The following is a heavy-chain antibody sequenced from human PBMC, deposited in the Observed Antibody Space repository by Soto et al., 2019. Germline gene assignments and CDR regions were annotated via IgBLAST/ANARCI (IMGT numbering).Heavy chain of an antibody. J-gene: IGHJ4*02. V-gene: IGHV1-18*01. Sequence: QVHLVQSGAEVKKPGASVKVSCKASGYTFNSYGISWVRQAPGQGLEWMGWISVYNGDTNYAQKLQGRVTMTTDTSTSSAYMELRSLRSDDTAVYYCAQDQGEQEYYDTSGHSYSPLCFDYWGQGTLVTVSS. CDR1: GYTFNSYG. D-gene: IGHD3-22*01. CDR2: ISVYNGDT. CDR3: AQDQGEQEYYDTSGHSYSPLCFDY.